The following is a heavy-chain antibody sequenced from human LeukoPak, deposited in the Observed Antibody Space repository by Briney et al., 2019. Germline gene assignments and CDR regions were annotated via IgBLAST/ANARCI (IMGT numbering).Heavy chain of an antibody. J-gene: IGHJ4*02. Sequence: PGGSLRLSCVASGFTFNNYWMSWVRQAPGKGLEWVANIKRDGSEKYYVDSVKGRFTISRDNAKNSLFLQMNSLRAEGTAVYFCARGAGVAAAGTIDCWGQGTLVTVSS. CDR2: IKRDGSEK. V-gene: IGHV3-7*03. D-gene: IGHD6-13*01. CDR1: GFTFNNYW. CDR3: ARGAGVAAAGTIDC.